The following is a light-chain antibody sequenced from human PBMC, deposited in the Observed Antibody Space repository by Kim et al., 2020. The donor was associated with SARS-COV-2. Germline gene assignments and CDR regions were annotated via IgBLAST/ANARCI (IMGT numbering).Light chain of an antibody. V-gene: IGKV1-16*01. Sequence: ASVGDRVTITCRASQDISNYLAWFQQLPGKAPKPLIYAASNLQSGVPSRFSARGSGTDFTLTISSLQPEDFATYYCQQCHSYPLTFGGGTKVDIK. J-gene: IGKJ4*01. CDR3: QQCHSYPLT. CDR2: AAS. CDR1: QDISNY.